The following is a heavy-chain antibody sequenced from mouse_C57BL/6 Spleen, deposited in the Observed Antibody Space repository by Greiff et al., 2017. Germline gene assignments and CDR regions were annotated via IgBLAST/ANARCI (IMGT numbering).Heavy chain of an antibody. CDR3: ARPNYYGSSYYFDY. CDR2: IHPNSGST. D-gene: IGHD1-1*01. CDR1: GSPFPSYW. J-gene: IGHJ2*01. V-gene: IGHV1-64*01. Sequence: QVQLQQPGAELVKPGASVTLSCKASGSPFPSYWMHWVKQRPGQGLAWIGMIHPNSGSTNYNEKFKSKATLTVDKSSSTAYMQLSSLTSEDSAVYYCARPNYYGSSYYFDYWGQGTTLTVSS.